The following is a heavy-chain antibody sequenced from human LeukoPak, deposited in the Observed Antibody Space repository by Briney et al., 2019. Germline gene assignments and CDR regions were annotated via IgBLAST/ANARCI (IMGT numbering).Heavy chain of an antibody. D-gene: IGHD3-22*01. CDR1: GFTFSSYG. CDR2: ISYDGSNK. V-gene: IGHV3-30*18. CDR3: AKLGAKFYYDSSGYHFDL. Sequence: GGSLRLSCAASGFTFSSYGMHWVRQAPGKGLEWVAVISYDGSNKYYADSAKGRFTISRDNSKNTLYLQMNSLRAEDTAVYYCAKLGAKFYYDSSGYHFDLWGRGTLVTVSS. J-gene: IGHJ2*01.